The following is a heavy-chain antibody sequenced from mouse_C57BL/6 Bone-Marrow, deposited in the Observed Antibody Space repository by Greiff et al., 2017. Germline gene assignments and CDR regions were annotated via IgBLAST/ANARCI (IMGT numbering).Heavy chain of an antibody. CDR2: IHPNSGST. D-gene: IGHD3-2*02. CDR1: GYTFTSYW. CDR3: ARRGAAQATYAMDY. V-gene: IGHV1-64*01. J-gene: IGHJ4*01. Sequence: QVQLQQPGAELVKPGASVKLSCKASGYTFTSYWMHWVKQRPGQGLEWIGMIHPNSGSTNYNEKFKSKATLTVDKSSSTAYMQLSSLTSEDSAVYYCARRGAAQATYAMDYWGQGTSVTVSS.